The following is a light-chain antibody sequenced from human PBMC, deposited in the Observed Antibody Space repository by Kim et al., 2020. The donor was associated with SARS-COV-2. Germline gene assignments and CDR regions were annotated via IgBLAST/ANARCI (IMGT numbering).Light chain of an antibody. CDR3: NSRASNDHVV. J-gene: IGLJ2*01. CDR2: GKN. CDR1: IRRSYY. Sequence: VALVQTDRSTSQGDIRRSYYASWYQQKPGQAPILVIYGKNNRPSGVPDRFSGSSSGNTASLTITGTQAGDEADYYCNSRASNDHVVFGGGTKLTVL. V-gene: IGLV3-19*01.